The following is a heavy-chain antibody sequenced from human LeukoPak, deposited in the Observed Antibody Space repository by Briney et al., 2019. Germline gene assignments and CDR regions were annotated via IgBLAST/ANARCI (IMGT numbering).Heavy chain of an antibody. CDR1: GYTFTSYY. CDR2: INPSGGSA. V-gene: IGHV1-46*01. J-gene: IGHJ5*02. D-gene: IGHD3-16*01. Sequence: ASVRVSCKASGYTFTSYYVQWVRQAPGQGLEWMGIINPSGGSASYAQKFQGRVTMTRDMSTSTVYMELSSLRSEDTAVYYCARELRGEGFDPWGQGTLVTVSS. CDR3: ARELRGEGFDP.